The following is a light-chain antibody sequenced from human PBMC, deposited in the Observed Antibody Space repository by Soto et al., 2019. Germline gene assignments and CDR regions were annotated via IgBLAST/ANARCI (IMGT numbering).Light chain of an antibody. J-gene: IGLJ2*01. CDR3: TSDTSSSTVV. CDR1: SSDVGSYDR. V-gene: IGLV2-18*02. Sequence: QSALTQPPSVSGSPGQSVTISCTGTSSDVGSYDRVHWYQQPPGTAPILMIYDVSNRPSGVPDRLSGSKSGNAASLTISGLQAEEEAAYYCTSDTSSSTVVFGGGTKLTVL. CDR2: DVS.